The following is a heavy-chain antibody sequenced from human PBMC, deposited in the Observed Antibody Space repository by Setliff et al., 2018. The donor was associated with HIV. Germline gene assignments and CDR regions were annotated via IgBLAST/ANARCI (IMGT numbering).Heavy chain of an antibody. V-gene: IGHV4-59*08. CDR3: ARHSPSDY. CDR1: GDSISTDY. J-gene: IGHJ4*02. CDR2: IYNSAST. Sequence: KTSETLSLTCTVSGDSISTDYWTWIRQPPGKGLEWIGYIYNSASTSYNPSLKSRVTISVDTSKNQFSLKLSSVTAADTAVYYCARHSPSDYWGQGILVTVSS.